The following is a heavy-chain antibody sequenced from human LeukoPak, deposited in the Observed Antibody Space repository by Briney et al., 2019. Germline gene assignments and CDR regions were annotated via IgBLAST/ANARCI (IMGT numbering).Heavy chain of an antibody. CDR1: GFTFSSYS. CDR2: ISSSSSYI. J-gene: IGHJ4*02. Sequence: PGGSLRLSCAPSGFTFSSYSMNWVRQAPGKGLEWVSSISSSSSYIYYADSVKGRFTISRDNAKNSLYPQMNSLRAEDTAVYYCARDRAPYCSGGSCYPDYCGQGTLVTVSS. D-gene: IGHD2-15*01. V-gene: IGHV3-21*01. CDR3: ARDRAPYCSGGSCYPDY.